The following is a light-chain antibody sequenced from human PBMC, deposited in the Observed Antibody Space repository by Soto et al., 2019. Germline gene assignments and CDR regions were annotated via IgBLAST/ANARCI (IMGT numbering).Light chain of an antibody. Sequence: DIQMTQSPSSLSAYVGDRVTITCRASQDIGFDLGWYQQKPGQAPKRLIYLASTLQSGVPSRFSGSGSGTEFTLTISTLQPEDFATYLCLQHHSFSWTVGQGTKVDIK. J-gene: IGKJ1*01. CDR1: QDIGFD. CDR2: LAS. V-gene: IGKV1-17*01. CDR3: LQHHSFSWT.